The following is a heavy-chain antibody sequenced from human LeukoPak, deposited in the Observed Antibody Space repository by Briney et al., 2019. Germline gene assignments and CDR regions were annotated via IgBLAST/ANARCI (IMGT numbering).Heavy chain of an antibody. V-gene: IGHV4-4*07. CDR1: GGSISNYY. J-gene: IGHJ6*03. D-gene: IGHD3-3*01. CDR2: IYTSGST. CDR3: ARALEDFWSGSHSYYYMGV. Sequence: SETLSLTCTVSGGSISNYYWTWIRQPAGKGLEWIGRIYTSGSTNYNPSLKSRVTMSVDTSKNQFSLKVSYVTAADTAVYYCARALEDFWSGSHSYYYMGVWGKGTTVTVSS.